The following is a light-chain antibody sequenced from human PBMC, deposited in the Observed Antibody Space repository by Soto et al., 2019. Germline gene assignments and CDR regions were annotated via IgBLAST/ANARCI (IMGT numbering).Light chain of an antibody. CDR2: AAS. CDR1: HSISTY. J-gene: IGKJ4*01. Sequence: DMQMSQSPSSLSASVEDRLTSTCRASHSISTYGNWYQQKPGKAPKALVYAASSLKSGVPSRCSGSGSGTEFTLTITSLQSDDFATYYCQEYNSHSFGGGTKVDIK. V-gene: IGKV1-5*01. CDR3: QEYNSHS.